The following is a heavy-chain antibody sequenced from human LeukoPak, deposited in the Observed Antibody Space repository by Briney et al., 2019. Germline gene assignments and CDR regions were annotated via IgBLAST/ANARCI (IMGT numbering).Heavy chain of an antibody. J-gene: IGHJ6*03. V-gene: IGHV3-7*01. CDR2: IRQDGSEK. Sequence: GGSLRLSCAASGFTFSSYWMSWVRQAPGKGLEWVANIRQDGSEKYYVDSVKGRFTISRDNAKNSLYLQMNSLGAEDTAVYYCARHYYDRSGYYPYYYYYYMDVWGKGTTVTVSS. CDR1: GFTFSSYW. D-gene: IGHD3-22*01. CDR3: ARHYYDRSGYYPYYYYYYMDV.